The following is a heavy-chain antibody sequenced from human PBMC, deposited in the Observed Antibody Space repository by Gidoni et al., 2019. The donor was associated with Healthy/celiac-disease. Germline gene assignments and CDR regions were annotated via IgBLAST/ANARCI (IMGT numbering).Heavy chain of an antibody. CDR1: GFTFSSYA. CDR2: ISGGGGNT. V-gene: IGHV3-23*01. J-gene: IGHJ5*02. CDR3: ARHGVGVVAATPSWFDP. Sequence: EVQRLQSGAGLVQPGGSLRRSCAASGFTFSSYARSWVRQAQGKGLEWVSAISGGGGNTSYAVSVRGRFTTARDNSKNTLYLQMISLGDKDTDVYDCARHGVGVVAATPSWFDPWGQGTLVTVSS. D-gene: IGHD2-15*01.